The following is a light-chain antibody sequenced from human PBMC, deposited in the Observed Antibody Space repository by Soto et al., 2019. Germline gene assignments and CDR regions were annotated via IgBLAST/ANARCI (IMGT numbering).Light chain of an antibody. CDR1: QSVSTY. CDR3: QQYVSSPAT. J-gene: IGKJ4*01. Sequence: EVVLTQSPATLSLSPGERATLSCRASQSVSTYLAWYQQKPGQAPRLLIYDASNRATGIPARFSGSGSATDFTLTISSLEPEDFAVYYCQQYVSSPATFGGGTKVDIK. V-gene: IGKV3-11*01. CDR2: DAS.